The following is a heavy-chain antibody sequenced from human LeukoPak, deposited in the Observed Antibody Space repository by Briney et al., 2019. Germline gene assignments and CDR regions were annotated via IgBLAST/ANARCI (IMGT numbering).Heavy chain of an antibody. D-gene: IGHD6-19*01. V-gene: IGHV1-18*01. CDR3: ARDVLLVVGYSSGWYFDY. CDR1: GYTFTSYG. CDR2: ISACNGNT. J-gene: IGHJ4*02. Sequence: GASVKVSCKASGYTFTSYGISWVRQAPGQGLEWMGWISACNGNTNYPQKLQGRVTMTTDTSTSTAYMELRSLRSDDTAVYYCARDVLLVVGYSSGWYFDYWGQGTLVTVSS.